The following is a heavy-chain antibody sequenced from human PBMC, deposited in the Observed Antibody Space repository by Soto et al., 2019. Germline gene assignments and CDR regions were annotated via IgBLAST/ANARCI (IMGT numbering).Heavy chain of an antibody. Sequence: PSETLSLTCAVSGGSISSGGYSWSWIRQPPGKGLEWIGYIYHSGSTYYNPSLKSRVTISVDGSKNQFSLKLSSVTAADTAVYYCARLDTAMVIDYWGQGTLVTVSS. CDR3: ARLDTAMVIDY. CDR1: GGSISSGGYS. J-gene: IGHJ4*02. V-gene: IGHV4-30-2*01. CDR2: IYHSGST. D-gene: IGHD5-18*01.